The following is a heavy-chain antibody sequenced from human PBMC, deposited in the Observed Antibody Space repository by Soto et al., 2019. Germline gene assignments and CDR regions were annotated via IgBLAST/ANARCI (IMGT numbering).Heavy chain of an antibody. J-gene: IGHJ5*01. CDR3: ASHARGGVGDDGSGYRRLDS. Sequence: EVQLVQSGAEVKKPGESLKISCKGSGYSFTSYWIGWVRQMPGKGLEWMGIIYPGNSDTRYSPSFQGQVTISAAKSISTAYLQWSSLEASDTAMYYCASHARGGVGDDGSGYRRLDSWGQGTLVTVAS. D-gene: IGHD3-22*01. CDR2: IYPGNSDT. CDR1: GYSFTSYW. V-gene: IGHV5-51*03.